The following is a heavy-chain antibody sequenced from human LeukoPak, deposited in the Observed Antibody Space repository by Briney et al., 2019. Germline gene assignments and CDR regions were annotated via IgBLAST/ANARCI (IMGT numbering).Heavy chain of an antibody. CDR1: GFTFSSYS. V-gene: IGHV3-21*01. J-gene: IGHJ4*02. CDR3: ARAGKYSGYDWVIFASYYFDY. D-gene: IGHD5-12*01. Sequence: GGSLRLSCAASGFTFSSYSMNWVRQAPGKGLEWVSSISGSSSYIYYADSVKGRFTISRDNAKNSLYLQMNSLRAEDTAVYYCARAGKYSGYDWVIFASYYFDYWGQGTLVTVSS. CDR2: ISGSSSYI.